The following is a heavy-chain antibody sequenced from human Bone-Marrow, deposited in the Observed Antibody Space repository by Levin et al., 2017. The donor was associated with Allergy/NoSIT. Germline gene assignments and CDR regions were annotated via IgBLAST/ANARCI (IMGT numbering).Heavy chain of an antibody. CDR1: GGTFSSYA. Sequence: SVKVSCKASGGTFSSYAISWVRQAPGQGLEWMGRIIPLLGIANYAQKFQGRVTITADKSTSTAYMELSSLRSEDTAVYYCARGNREIVEGPATFYYGYSIDVWGKGTTVTVS. J-gene: IGHJ6*03. D-gene: IGHD2-2*01. CDR3: ARGNREIVEGPATFYYGYSIDV. V-gene: IGHV1-69*04. CDR2: IIPLLGIA.